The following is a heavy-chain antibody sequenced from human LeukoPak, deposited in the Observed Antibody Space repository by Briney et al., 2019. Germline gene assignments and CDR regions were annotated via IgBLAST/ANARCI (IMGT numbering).Heavy chain of an antibody. V-gene: IGHV1-2*02. D-gene: IGHD3-22*01. CDR2: INPNSGGA. CDR3: ARASVRKYYYDSSGYHDY. Sequence: GASVRVSCKASGYTFTGYYMHWVRQAPGQGLEWMGWINPNSGGANYAQKFQGRVTMTRDTSISTAYMELSRLRSDDTAVYYCARASVRKYYYDSSGYHDYWGQGTLVTVSS. CDR1: GYTFTGYY. J-gene: IGHJ4*02.